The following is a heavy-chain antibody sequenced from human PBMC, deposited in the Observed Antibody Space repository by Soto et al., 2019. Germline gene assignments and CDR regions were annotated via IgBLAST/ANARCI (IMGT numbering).Heavy chain of an antibody. CDR1: GGSISSGGYY. V-gene: IGHV4-31*03. D-gene: IGHD2-8*01. CDR3: ARWGYCTNGVCYPRGYYYYYMDV. J-gene: IGHJ6*03. CDR2: IYYSGST. Sequence: TLSLTCTVSGGSISSGGYYWSWIRQHPGKGLEWIGYIYYSGSTYYNPSLKSRVTISVDTSKNQFSLKLSSVTAADTAVYYCARWGYCTNGVCYPRGYYYYYMDVWGKGTTVTVSS.